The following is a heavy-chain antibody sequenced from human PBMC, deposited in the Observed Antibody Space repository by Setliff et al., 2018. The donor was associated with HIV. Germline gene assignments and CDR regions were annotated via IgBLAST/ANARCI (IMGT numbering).Heavy chain of an antibody. CDR2: IIPIFGTA. Sequence: SVKVSCKASGGTFSSNAISWVRRAPGQGLEWVGGIIPIFGTANYAQKFQGRVTITTDESTSTVYMELSSRRAEDTAVYYCARARNTIFGEVIVGYYGMDVWGQGTTVTVSS. CDR3: ARARNTIFGEVIVGYYGMDV. D-gene: IGHD3-3*01. CDR1: GGTFSSNA. V-gene: IGHV1-69*05. J-gene: IGHJ6*02.